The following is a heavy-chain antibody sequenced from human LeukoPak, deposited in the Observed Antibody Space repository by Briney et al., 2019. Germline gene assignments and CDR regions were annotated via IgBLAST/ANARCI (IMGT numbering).Heavy chain of an antibody. CDR1: GGTFSSYA. V-gene: IGHV1-69*13. CDR2: IIPIFGTA. Sequence: ASVKVSCKAPGGTFSSYAISWVRQAPGQGLEWMGGIIPIFGTANYAQKFQGRVTITADESTSTAYMELSSLRSEDTAVYYCARHYGSGSWTESYYGMDVWGQGTTVTVSS. J-gene: IGHJ6*02. CDR3: ARHYGSGSWTESYYGMDV. D-gene: IGHD3-10*01.